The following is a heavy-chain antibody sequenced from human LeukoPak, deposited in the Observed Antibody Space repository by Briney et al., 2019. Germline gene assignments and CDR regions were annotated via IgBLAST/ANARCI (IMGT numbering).Heavy chain of an antibody. Sequence: GGSLRLSCAASGFTFSSYSMNWVRQAPGKGLEWVSSISSSSSYIYYADSAKGRSTISRDNAKNSLYLQMNSLGAEDTAIYYCARGGGYSSKNIEDYWGQGTLVSVSS. J-gene: IGHJ4*02. CDR3: ARGGGYSSKNIEDY. CDR1: GFTFSSYS. CDR2: ISSSSSYI. V-gene: IGHV3-21*01. D-gene: IGHD6-13*01.